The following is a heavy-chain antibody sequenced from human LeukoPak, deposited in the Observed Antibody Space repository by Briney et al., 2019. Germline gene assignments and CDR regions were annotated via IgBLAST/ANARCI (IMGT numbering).Heavy chain of an antibody. Sequence: SETLSLTCTVSGGSINNYYWNWIRQPPGKGLEWIGYIYYSGSTNYNPSLKSRVTISADTSKNQFSLKLSSVTAADTAVYYCARCGGDLLLYYFDYWGQGTLVTVSS. V-gene: IGHV4-59*01. J-gene: IGHJ4*02. CDR3: ARCGGDLLLYYFDY. CDR2: IYYSGST. D-gene: IGHD2-21*02. CDR1: GGSINNYY.